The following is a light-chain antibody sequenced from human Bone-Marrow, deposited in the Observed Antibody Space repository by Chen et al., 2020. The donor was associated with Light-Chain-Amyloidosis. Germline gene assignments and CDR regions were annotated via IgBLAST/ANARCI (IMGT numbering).Light chain of an antibody. CDR2: GSS. CDR1: QTISSNY. Sequence: EIVLTQSPGTLSLSPGEVANLSCRASQTISSNYLTWYQQKFGQAPRLLIYGSSSRATGIQDRFTGSGSGTDFTLTINRLEPEDFAMYYCQQYGTSPLTFGGGTKVEIK. J-gene: IGKJ4*01. V-gene: IGKV3-20*01. CDR3: QQYGTSPLT.